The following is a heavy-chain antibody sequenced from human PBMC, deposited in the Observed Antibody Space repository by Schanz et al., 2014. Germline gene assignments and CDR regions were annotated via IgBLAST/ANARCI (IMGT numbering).Heavy chain of an antibody. CDR3: ARDQSPYTNSSDVRYFDY. J-gene: IGHJ4*02. CDR1: GGTFSSFG. Sequence: QVQLVQSGAEVKKPGASVKVSCKASGGTFSSFGINWVRQAPGQGLEWMGRIIPSLGLAKYEQKFQGRVTITADKSSDTAYMDLRSLRSDDTAVYYCARDQSPYTNSSDVRYFDYWGQGSLVTVSS. D-gene: IGHD6-6*01. V-gene: IGHV1-69*09. CDR2: IIPSLGLA.